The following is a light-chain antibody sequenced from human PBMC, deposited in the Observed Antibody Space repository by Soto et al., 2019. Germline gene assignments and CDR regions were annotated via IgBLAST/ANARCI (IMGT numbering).Light chain of an antibody. CDR1: HSAASA. Sequence: IVLKQSPATLSVSPGERATLSCRASHSAASAVAWYQQKPGQAPRLLIYDASTRATGIPARFSGSGSATECSLTISSLQSEDFAVYSCQQYRDWPLTFGGGTKVDIK. V-gene: IGKV3-15*01. CDR2: DAS. J-gene: IGKJ4*01. CDR3: QQYRDWPLT.